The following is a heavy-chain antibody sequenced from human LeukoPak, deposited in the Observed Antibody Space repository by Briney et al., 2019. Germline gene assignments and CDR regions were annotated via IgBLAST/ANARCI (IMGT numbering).Heavy chain of an antibody. D-gene: IGHD6-6*01. J-gene: IGHJ4*02. V-gene: IGHV1-18*01. Sequence: ASVKVSCKASGYSFTNYAISWVRQAPGQGLEWMGWINPYNGNTNHAQNLQGRVTMTTDTPTGTAYMELRSLRSDDTAVYYCATRPITAPAGLHWGQGTLVTVSS. CDR3: ATRPITAPAGLH. CDR1: GYSFTNYA. CDR2: INPYNGNT.